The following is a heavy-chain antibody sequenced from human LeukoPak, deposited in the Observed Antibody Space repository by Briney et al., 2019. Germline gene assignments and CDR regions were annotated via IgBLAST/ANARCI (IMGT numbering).Heavy chain of an antibody. J-gene: IGHJ4*02. V-gene: IGHV1-46*01. CDR2: INPSGGTT. CDR3: ARGGIAAADLDY. CDR1: GYTFTSYF. Sequence: ASVKVSCKASGYTFTSYFMHWVRQAPGQGLEWMGIINPSGGTTTYAEKFQGRVTITTDEATSTAYMELSSLRSEDTAVYYCARGGIAAADLDYWGQGTLVTVSS. D-gene: IGHD6-13*01.